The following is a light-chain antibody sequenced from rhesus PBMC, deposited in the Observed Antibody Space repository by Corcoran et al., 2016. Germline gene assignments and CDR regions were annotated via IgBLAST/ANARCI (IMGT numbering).Light chain of an antibody. CDR2: LAS. V-gene: IGKV4-1*01. J-gene: IGKJ4*01. CDR3: QQYYSTPLT. Sequence: DIVMTQSPDSLAVSLGETVTINCKSSQSLLFRSNNKNYLAWYQQNAGQASKLLSYLASTRESGVPNRVSGSGSGTAFTLTISGLRAEGVAVYYCQQYYSTPLTFGGGTTVELK. CDR1: QSLLFRSNNKNY.